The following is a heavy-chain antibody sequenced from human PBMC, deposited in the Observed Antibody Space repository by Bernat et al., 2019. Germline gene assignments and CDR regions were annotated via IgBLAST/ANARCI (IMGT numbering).Heavy chain of an antibody. Sequence: EVQLLESGGGLVQPGGSLRLSCAASGFTFSNYAMSWVRQAPGKGLEWVSTISGSGDSTYSADSVTGRFTISRDNSKNTLFLQMNSLRAEDTALYYCAKDRRVVTGVGRQNFDHWGQGSLVTVSS. V-gene: IGHV3-23*01. CDR2: ISGSGDST. J-gene: IGHJ4*02. CDR3: AKDRRVVTGVGRQNFDH. D-gene: IGHD2-21*02. CDR1: GFTFSNYA.